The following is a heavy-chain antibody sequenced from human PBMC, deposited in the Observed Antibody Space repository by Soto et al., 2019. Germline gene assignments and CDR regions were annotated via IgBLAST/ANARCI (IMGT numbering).Heavy chain of an antibody. CDR2: ISGSGGST. J-gene: IGHJ4*02. CDR1: GFTFSSYA. D-gene: IGHD3-3*01. CDR3: AKQGDFWSGYYIQDY. V-gene: IGHV3-23*01. Sequence: GGSRRLSCAASGFTFSSYAMSWVRQAPGKGLEWVSAISGSGGSTYYADSVKGRFTISRDNSKNTLYLQMNSLRAEDTAVYYCAKQGDFWSGYYIQDYWGQGTLVTVSS.